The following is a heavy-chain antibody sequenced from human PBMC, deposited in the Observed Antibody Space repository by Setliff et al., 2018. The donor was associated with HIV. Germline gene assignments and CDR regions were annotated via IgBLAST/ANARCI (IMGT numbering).Heavy chain of an antibody. J-gene: IGHJ5*02. CDR3: ARERSALLWKNWYDP. Sequence: SETLSLTCTVSGGSISSGSYYWSWIRQPAGKGLEWIGHIYTSGSTNYNPSLKSRVTISVDTSKNQFSLRLSSVTAADTAVYYCARERSALLWKNWYDPWGQGTLVTVSS. CDR1: GGSISSGSYY. D-gene: IGHD3-10*01. CDR2: IYTSGST. V-gene: IGHV4-61*09.